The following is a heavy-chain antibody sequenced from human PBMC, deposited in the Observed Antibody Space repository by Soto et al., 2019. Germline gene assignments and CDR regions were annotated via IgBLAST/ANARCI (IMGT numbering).Heavy chain of an antibody. CDR3: ATAAAGNSPFNY. D-gene: IGHD2-2*01. J-gene: IGHJ4*02. Sequence: PGQSLRLSCAASGFSFSTYGMHWVRQAPGKGLEWVAVTWYDGNDKYYADSVKGLFTISRDNSKNTLYLQMNSLGAEDTAVYYCATAAAGNSPFNYWGQGT. CDR1: GFSFSTYG. V-gene: IGHV3-33*01. CDR2: TWYDGNDK.